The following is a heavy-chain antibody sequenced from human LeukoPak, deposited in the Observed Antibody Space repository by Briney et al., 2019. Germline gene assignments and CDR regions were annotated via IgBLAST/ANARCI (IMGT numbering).Heavy chain of an antibody. Sequence: SETLSLTCTVSGGSINSSSYYWGWIRQPPGRGLEWIGSIFYSGNTYDNPSLKSRVTISVDTSKNQFSLKLNSVTAADTAVYYCARCSGWAFKNWGQGTLVTVSS. D-gene: IGHD6-19*01. CDR3: ARCSGWAFKN. CDR2: IFYSGNT. J-gene: IGHJ4*02. CDR1: GGSINSSSYY. V-gene: IGHV4-39*01.